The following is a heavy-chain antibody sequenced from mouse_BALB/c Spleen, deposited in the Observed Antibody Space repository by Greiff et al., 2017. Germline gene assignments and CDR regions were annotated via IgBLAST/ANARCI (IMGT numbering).Heavy chain of an antibody. J-gene: IGHJ1*01. CDR3: ARVITNYWYFDV. CDR2: ISSGSSTI. CDR1: GFTFSSFG. D-gene: IGHD1-1*01. V-gene: IGHV5-17*02. Sequence: EGQGVESGGGLVQPGGSRKLSCAASGFTFSSFGMHWVRQAPEKGLEWVAYISSGSSTIYYADTVKGRFTISRDNPKNTLFLQMTSLRSEDTAMYYCARVITNYWYFDVWGAGTTVTVSS.